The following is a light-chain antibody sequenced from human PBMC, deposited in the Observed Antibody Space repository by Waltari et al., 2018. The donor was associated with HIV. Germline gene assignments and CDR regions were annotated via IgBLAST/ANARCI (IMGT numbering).Light chain of an antibody. Sequence: SYELTQPPSVSVSPGQTASIPCSGDKLGDKYACWYQQKPGQSPVLDIYQDSKRPSGIPERFSGSNSGNTATLTISGTQAMDEADYYCQAWDSSVVFGGGTKLTVL. CDR1: KLGDKY. CDR2: QDS. CDR3: QAWDSSVV. V-gene: IGLV3-1*01. J-gene: IGLJ2*01.